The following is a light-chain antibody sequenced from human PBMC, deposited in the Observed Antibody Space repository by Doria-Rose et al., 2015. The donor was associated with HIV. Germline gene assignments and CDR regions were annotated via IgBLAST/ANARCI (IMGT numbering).Light chain of an antibody. Sequence: TQSPGTLSLSPGERATLSCRASQSFSSTYLAWYQQMPGQAPSLLIYDGSTRATGVPDRFSAGGSGTDFTLTINRLEPEDFALYYCHQYGTSWTFGQGTKVEI. CDR1: QSFSSTY. CDR3: HQYGTSWT. V-gene: IGKV3-20*01. J-gene: IGKJ1*01. CDR2: DGS.